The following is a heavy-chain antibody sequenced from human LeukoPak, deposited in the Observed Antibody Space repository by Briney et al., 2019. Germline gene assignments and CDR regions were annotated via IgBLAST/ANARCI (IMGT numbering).Heavy chain of an antibody. CDR3: ARGGSRTSDY. J-gene: IGHJ4*02. CDR2: TSGST. CDR1: GGSISSYY. Sequence: SETLSLTCTVSGGSISSYYWSWIRQPPGKGLEWIGYTSGSTNYNPSLKSRVTISVDTSKNQFSLKLSSVTAADTAVYYCARGGSRTSDYWGQGTLVTVSS. V-gene: IGHV4-59*01. D-gene: IGHD3-10*01.